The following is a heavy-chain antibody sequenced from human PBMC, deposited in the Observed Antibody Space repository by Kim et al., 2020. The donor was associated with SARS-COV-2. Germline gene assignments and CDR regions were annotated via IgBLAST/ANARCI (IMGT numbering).Heavy chain of an antibody. J-gene: IGHJ4*02. CDR3: ARDFGGLDYSSSWGSFDY. Sequence: SVKVSCKASGGTFSSYAISWVRQAPGQGLEWMGGIIPIFGTANYAQKFQGGVTITADESTSTAYMELSSLRSEDTAVYYCARDFGGLDYSSSWGSFDYWGQGTLVTVSS. CDR1: GGTFSSYA. CDR2: IIPIFGTA. V-gene: IGHV1-69*13. D-gene: IGHD6-13*01.